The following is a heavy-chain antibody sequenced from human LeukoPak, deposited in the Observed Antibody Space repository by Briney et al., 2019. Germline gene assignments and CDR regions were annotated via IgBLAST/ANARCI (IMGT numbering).Heavy chain of an antibody. D-gene: IGHD3-22*01. Sequence: SVKVSCKASGGTFSSYAISWVRQAPGQGLEWMGRIIPIFGTADYAQKFQGRVTVTTDESTSTAYMELSSLRSEDTAVYYCARHSGYYYVSDAFDIWGQGTMVTVSS. CDR1: GGTFSSYA. V-gene: IGHV1-69*05. CDR2: IIPIFGTA. CDR3: ARHSGYYYVSDAFDI. J-gene: IGHJ3*02.